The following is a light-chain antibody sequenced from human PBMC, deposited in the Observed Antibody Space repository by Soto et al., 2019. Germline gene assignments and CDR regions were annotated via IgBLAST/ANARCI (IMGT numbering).Light chain of an antibody. J-gene: IGLJ1*01. CDR3: QSYDSRLTGSKV. Sequence: QSALTQPPSVSGAPGQRVTISCTGSSSNIGAGFDVHWYQQLPGTAPKLLIYGNSNRPSGVPDRFSGSRSGTSASLAITGLQAEDEADYSCQSYDSRLTGSKVFGSGTKVTV. CDR1: SSNIGAGFD. V-gene: IGLV1-40*01. CDR2: GNS.